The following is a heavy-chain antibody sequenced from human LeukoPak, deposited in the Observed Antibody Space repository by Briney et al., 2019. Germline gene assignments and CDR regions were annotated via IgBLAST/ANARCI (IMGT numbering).Heavy chain of an antibody. CDR1: VYTFTRYY. CDR2: INPNSGGT. CDR3: ARDAYYDFWSGYYDYYYYYMDV. V-gene: IGHV1-2*02. Sequence: ASVTVSFKSSVYTFTRYYMHWVRQAPGQGREWMGWINPNSGGTNYAQKFQGRVTMTRDTSISTAYMELSRLRSDDTAVYYCARDAYYDFWSGYYDYYYYYMDVWGKGTTVTVSS. D-gene: IGHD3-3*01. J-gene: IGHJ6*03.